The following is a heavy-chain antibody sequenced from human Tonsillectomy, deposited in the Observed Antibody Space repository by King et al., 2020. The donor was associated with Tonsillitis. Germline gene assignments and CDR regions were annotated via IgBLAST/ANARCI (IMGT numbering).Heavy chain of an antibody. V-gene: IGHV2-5*02. CDR3: ARFWSGYFATPHDAFDI. CDR2: IYWDDDK. CDR1: GFSLSTSGVG. J-gene: IGHJ3*02. Sequence: TLQESGPTLVKPTQTLTLTCTFSGFSLSTSGVGVGWIRQPPGKALEWLALIYWDDDKRYSPSLKSRLTITKDTSKKQVVLTMTNMDPVDTATYYCARFWSGYFATPHDAFDIWGQGTLVTVSS. D-gene: IGHD3-3*01.